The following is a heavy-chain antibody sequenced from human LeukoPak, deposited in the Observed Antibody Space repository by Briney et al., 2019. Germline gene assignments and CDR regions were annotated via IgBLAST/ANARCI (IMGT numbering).Heavy chain of an antibody. D-gene: IGHD6-13*01. CDR3: ARDEKVPGIAAAGIFWWFDP. CDR2: IYTSGST. CDR1: GGSISSGSYY. J-gene: IGHJ5*02. Sequence: PSETLSLTCTVSGGSISSGSYYWSWIRQPAGKGLEWIGRIYTSGSTNYNPSLKSRVTISVDTSKNQFSLKLSSVTAADTAVYYCARDEKVPGIAAAGIFWWFDPWGQGTLVTVSS. V-gene: IGHV4-61*02.